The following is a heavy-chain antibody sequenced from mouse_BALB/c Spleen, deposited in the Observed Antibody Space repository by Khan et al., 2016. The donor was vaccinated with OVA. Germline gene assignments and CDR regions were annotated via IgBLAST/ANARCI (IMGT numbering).Heavy chain of an antibody. CDR1: GFSLTDYG. Sequence: QVQLKQSGPGLVAPSQSLSITCTVSGFSLTDYGVSWIRQPPGKGLEWLGVIWGGGSTYYNSALKSRLSISKDNSKRQVFLKMNSLQTDDTAMYYGAKHLNLYPYYFDYWGQGTTLTVSS. J-gene: IGHJ2*01. CDR2: IWGGGST. D-gene: IGHD1-3*01. CDR3: AKHLNLYPYYFDY. V-gene: IGHV2-6-5*01.